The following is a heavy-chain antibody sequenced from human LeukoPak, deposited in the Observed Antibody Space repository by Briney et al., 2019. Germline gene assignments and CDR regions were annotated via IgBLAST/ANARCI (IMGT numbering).Heavy chain of an antibody. CDR3: AKGAAVIFGVVYNWFDP. Sequence: GGSLRLSCAASGLTFSSYAMSWVRQAPGKGLEWVSAISGSGGSTYYADSVKGRFTISRDNSKNTLYLQMNSLRAEDTAVYYCAKGAAVIFGVVYNWFDPWGQGTLVTVSS. V-gene: IGHV3-23*01. D-gene: IGHD3-3*01. CDR1: GLTFSSYA. CDR2: ISGSGGST. J-gene: IGHJ5*02.